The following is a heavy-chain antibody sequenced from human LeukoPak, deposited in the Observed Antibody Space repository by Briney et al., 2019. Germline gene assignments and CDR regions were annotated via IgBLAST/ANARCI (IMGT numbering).Heavy chain of an antibody. CDR3: AKHRFESGGYHSTD. Sequence: QAPXXXXAWXXTISGGSGSTYCADSVKGRFTISRDNSKNTLYLQMNSLRDEDTAVYYCAKHRFESGGYHSTDWGQGTLVTVSS. D-gene: IGHD3-22*01. J-gene: IGHJ4*02. CDR2: ISGGSGST. V-gene: IGHV3-23*01.